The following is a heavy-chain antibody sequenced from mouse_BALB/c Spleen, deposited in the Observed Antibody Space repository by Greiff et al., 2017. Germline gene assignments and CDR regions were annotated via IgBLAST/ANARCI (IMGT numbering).Heavy chain of an antibody. D-gene: IGHD2-4*01. V-gene: IGHV1-69*02. Sequence: QVHVKQPGAELVRPGASVKLSCKASGYTFTSYWINWVKQRPGQGLEWIGNIYPSDSYTNYNQKFKDKATLTVDKSSSTAYMQLSSPTSEDSAVYYCTREEDDYDGPWFAYWGQGTLVTVSA. CDR3: TREEDDYDGPWFAY. CDR2: IYPSDSYT. CDR1: GYTFTSYW. J-gene: IGHJ3*01.